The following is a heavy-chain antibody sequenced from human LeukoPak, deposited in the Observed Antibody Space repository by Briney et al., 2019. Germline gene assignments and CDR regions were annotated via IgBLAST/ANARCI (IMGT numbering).Heavy chain of an antibody. CDR2: ISGSATEP. Sequence: PGGPLRLSCAASGFRFNNYAMSWVRQAPGEGLEWVSSISGSATEPHYADSVGGRFTISRDNSRNTLYLHMNSLRAEDTAVYYCAKAQHGYTNSPFDYWGQGTVVTVSS. V-gene: IGHV3-23*01. CDR1: GFRFNNYA. J-gene: IGHJ4*02. D-gene: IGHD6-6*01. CDR3: AKAQHGYTNSPFDY.